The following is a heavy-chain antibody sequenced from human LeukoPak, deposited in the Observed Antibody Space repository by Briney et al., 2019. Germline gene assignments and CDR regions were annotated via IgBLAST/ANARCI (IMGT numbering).Heavy chain of an antibody. Sequence: GGSLRLSCEASGFTFSSYAMHWVRQAPGKGLERVAVISYDGSNKYYADSVKGRFTISRDNSKNTLYLQMNSLRAEDTAVYYCARRPYYDFWSGYYRPLYYYYYGMDVWGQGTTVTVSS. V-gene: IGHV3-30*04. CDR1: GFTFSSYA. CDR3: ARRPYYDFWSGYYRPLYYYYYGMDV. CDR2: ISYDGSNK. J-gene: IGHJ6*02. D-gene: IGHD3-3*01.